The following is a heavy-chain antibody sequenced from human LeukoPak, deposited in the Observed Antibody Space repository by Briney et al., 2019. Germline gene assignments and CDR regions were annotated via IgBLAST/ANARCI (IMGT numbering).Heavy chain of an antibody. CDR3: ARGNYYDSSGYKTG. V-gene: IGHV3-48*02. CDR1: GFTFSSYS. D-gene: IGHD3-22*01. CDR2: ISSSSSTI. Sequence: QPGGSLRLSCAASGFTFSSYSMNWVRQVPGKGLEWVSYISSSSSTIYYADSVKGRFTISRDNAKNSLYLQMNSLRDEDTAVYYCARGNYYDSSGYKTGRGQGTLVTVSS. J-gene: IGHJ4*02.